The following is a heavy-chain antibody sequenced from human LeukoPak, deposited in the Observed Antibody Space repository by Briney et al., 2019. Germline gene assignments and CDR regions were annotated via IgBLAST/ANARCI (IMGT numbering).Heavy chain of an antibody. CDR1: GYSFTRYW. CDR2: IYLGDSNA. Sequence: RGESLKISCKGSGYSFTRYWIGWVRQMPGKGLEWMGIIYLGDSNARYSPSFQGQVTISADKSINTAYLQWSSLKASDTAIYYCARLEGGRIQLWLGEAFDFWGQGTMVTVSS. J-gene: IGHJ3*01. CDR3: ARLEGGRIQLWLGEAFDF. D-gene: IGHD5-18*01. V-gene: IGHV5-51*01.